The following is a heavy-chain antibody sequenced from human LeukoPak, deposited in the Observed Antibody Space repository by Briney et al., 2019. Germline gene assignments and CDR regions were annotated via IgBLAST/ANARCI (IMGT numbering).Heavy chain of an antibody. V-gene: IGHV4-59*11. D-gene: IGHD2-21*01. CDR1: GGSISSHY. CDR2: IYYSGST. J-gene: IGHJ5*01. CDR3: AKTHCGGGSCDKFDS. Sequence: SETLSLTCTVSGGSISSHYWSWIRQPPGKGLEWIGYIYYSGSTNYNPSLKSRVTISVDTSKNQFSLKLSSVTAADTAVYYCAKTHCGGGSCDKFDSWGQGILVTVSS.